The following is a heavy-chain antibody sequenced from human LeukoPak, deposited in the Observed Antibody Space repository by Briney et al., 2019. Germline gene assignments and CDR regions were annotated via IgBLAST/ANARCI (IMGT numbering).Heavy chain of an antibody. CDR3: ARRYYDFWSGRDYYYYMDV. CDR1: GYTFTTYD. Sequence: ASVKVSCKAFGYTFTTYDINWVRQATGHGLEWMGWMNPNSGNTGYAQKFQGRVTITRNTSISTAYMELSSLRSEDTAVYYCARRYYDFWSGRDYYYYMDVWGKGTTVTVSS. J-gene: IGHJ6*03. D-gene: IGHD3-3*01. V-gene: IGHV1-8*01. CDR2: MNPNSGNT.